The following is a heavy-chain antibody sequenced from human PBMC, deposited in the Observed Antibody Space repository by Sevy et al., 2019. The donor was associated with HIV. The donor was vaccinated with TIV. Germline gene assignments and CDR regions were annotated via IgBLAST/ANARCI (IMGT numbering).Heavy chain of an antibody. Sequence: SETLSLTCTVSGGSISSGSYYWSWIRQPAGKGLEWIGRINTSGSTNYNPSLKSRVTISVDTSKNQFSLKLSSVTAADTAVYYCAILAGYSSSWSSYYMDVWGKGTTVTVSS. CDR2: INTSGST. D-gene: IGHD6-13*01. CDR1: GGSISSGSYY. V-gene: IGHV4-61*02. J-gene: IGHJ6*03. CDR3: AILAGYSSSWSSYYMDV.